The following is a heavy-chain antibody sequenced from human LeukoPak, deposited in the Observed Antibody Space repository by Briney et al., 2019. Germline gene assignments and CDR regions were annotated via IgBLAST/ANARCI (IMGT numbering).Heavy chain of an antibody. V-gene: IGHV1-18*01. D-gene: IGHD2-2*01. CDR1: GYTFTSYG. CDR2: ISAYNGNT. Sequence: GASVKVSCKASGYTFTSYGISWLRQAPGQGLEWMGWISAYNGNTNYAQKLQGRVTMTTDTSTSTAYMELRSLRSDDTAVYYCAREDCSSTSCSYFDYWGQGTLVTVSS. CDR3: AREDCSSTSCSYFDY. J-gene: IGHJ4*02.